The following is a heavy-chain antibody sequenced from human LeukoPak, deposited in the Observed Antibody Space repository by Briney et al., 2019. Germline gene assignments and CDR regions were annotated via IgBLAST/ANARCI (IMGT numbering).Heavy chain of an antibody. CDR1: GGSFSGYY. CDR2: IKHSGST. Sequence: PSETMSLTCAVYGGSFSGYYWSWIRQPPGKGLEWIGAIKHSGSTNYNPSLKSRVTISVDTSKNQFSLKLSSVTAADTAVYYCARGHVVVPAALSFLGNWFDPWGQGTLVTVSS. V-gene: IGHV4-34*01. D-gene: IGHD2-2*01. J-gene: IGHJ5*02. CDR3: ARGHVVVPAALSFLGNWFDP.